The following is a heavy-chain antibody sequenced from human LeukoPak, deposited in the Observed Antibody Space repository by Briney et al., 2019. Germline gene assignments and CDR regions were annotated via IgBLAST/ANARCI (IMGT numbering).Heavy chain of an antibody. J-gene: IGHJ4*02. CDR2: TRNKANSYTT. V-gene: IGHV3-72*01. Sequence: GGSLRLSCAASGFTFSDRYMDWVRQAPGKGLEWVGRTRNKANSYTTEYAASVKGRFTISRDDSRNSLYLQMNSLKTEDTAVYYCARARYYGDYVGPNDYWGQGTLVTVSS. CDR1: GFTFSDRY. CDR3: ARARYYGDYVGPNDY. D-gene: IGHD4-17*01.